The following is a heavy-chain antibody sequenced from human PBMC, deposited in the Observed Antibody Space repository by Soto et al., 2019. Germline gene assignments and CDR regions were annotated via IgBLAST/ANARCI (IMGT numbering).Heavy chain of an antibody. D-gene: IGHD3-3*01. Sequence: ASVKVSCKASGYTFTSYGISWVRQAPGQGLEWMGWISAYNGNTNYAQKLQGRVTMTTDTSTSTAYMELRSLRSDDTAVYYCARDKDYDFWSGYYSYYYYYGMGVWGQGTTVTVSS. CDR3: ARDKDYDFWSGYYSYYYYYGMGV. CDR1: GYTFTSYG. J-gene: IGHJ6*02. V-gene: IGHV1-18*04. CDR2: ISAYNGNT.